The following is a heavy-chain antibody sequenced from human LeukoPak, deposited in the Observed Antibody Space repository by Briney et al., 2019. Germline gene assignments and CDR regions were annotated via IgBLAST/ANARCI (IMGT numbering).Heavy chain of an antibody. CDR3: ARGGIQVSGIDEFDY. CDR1: GFTFIDYD. V-gene: IGHV3-13*01. J-gene: IGHJ4*02. D-gene: IGHD6-19*01. CDR2: IGIRGDT. Sequence: GGSLRLSCAASGFTFIDYDMHWVRHVIGKGLEWVSAIGIRGDTHYLGSVKGRFTISRENAESSLYLQMNSLRAEDTAVYYCARGGIQVSGIDEFDYWGQGTLVTVSS.